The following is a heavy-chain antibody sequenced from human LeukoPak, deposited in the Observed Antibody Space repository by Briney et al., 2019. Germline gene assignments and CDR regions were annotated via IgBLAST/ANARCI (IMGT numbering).Heavy chain of an antibody. V-gene: IGHV1-69*13. J-gene: IGHJ4*02. D-gene: IGHD6-19*01. CDR1: GGTFSRYA. Sequence: SVKVSCKASGGTFSRYAISWVRQAPGQGLEWMGGIIPMFGIASYAQKFQGRVTITADESTSTAYMELSSLRSEDTAVYYCARDRPYTGGWRGFDYWGQGTLVTVSS. CDR3: ARDRPYTGGWRGFDY. CDR2: IIPMFGIA.